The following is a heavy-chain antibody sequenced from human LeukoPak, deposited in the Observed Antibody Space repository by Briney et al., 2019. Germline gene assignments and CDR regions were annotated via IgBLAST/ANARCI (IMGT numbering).Heavy chain of an antibody. CDR2: INSDGSST. CDR3: ARGGDIVVVPAAMGIDY. D-gene: IGHD2-2*01. J-gene: IGHJ4*02. V-gene: IGHV3-74*01. CDR1: GFTFSSYW. Sequence: GGSLRLSCAASGFTFSSYWMHWVRQAPGKGLVWVSRINSDGSSTGYADSVKGRFTISRDNAKNTLYLQMNSLRAEDTAVYYCARGGDIVVVPAAMGIDYWGQGTLVTVSS.